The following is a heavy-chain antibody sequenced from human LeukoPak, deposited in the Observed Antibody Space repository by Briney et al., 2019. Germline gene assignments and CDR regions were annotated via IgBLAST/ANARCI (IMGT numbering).Heavy chain of an antibody. J-gene: IGHJ3*02. CDR3: ARDTSFGVNWNYENAFDI. Sequence: GPVKVSCKASGYTFTGYYMHWVRQAPGQGLEWMGWINPNSGGTNYAQKFQGRVTMTRDTSISTAYMELSRLRSDGTAVYYCARDTSFGVNWNYENAFDIWGQGTMVTVSS. CDR1: GYTFTGYY. CDR2: INPNSGGT. V-gene: IGHV1-2*02. D-gene: IGHD1-7*01.